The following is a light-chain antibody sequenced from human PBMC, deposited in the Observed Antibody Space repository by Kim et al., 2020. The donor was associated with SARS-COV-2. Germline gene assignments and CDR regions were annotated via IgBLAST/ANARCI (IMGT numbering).Light chain of an antibody. CDR3: QKYNDYPWT. CDR1: QSVSVW. J-gene: IGKJ1*01. V-gene: IGKV1-5*03. Sequence: ASIGDRVTITCRASQSVSVWLAWYQQKPGKAPKLLIDKASSLESGVPSRFSGSGSGTEFTLTISSLQPDDFATYYCQKYNDYPWTFGQGTKVDIK. CDR2: KAS.